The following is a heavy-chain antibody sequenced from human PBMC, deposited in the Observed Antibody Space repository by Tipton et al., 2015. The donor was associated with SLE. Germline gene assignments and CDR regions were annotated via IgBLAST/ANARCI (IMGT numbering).Heavy chain of an antibody. CDR1: GGSISSSSFY. J-gene: IGHJ4*02. V-gene: IGHV4-39*01. D-gene: IGHD3-3*01. CDR2: IDYSGTT. Sequence: GLVKPSETLSLTCTVSGGSISSSSFYWGWIRQPPGKGLEWIASIDYSGTTYYTPSLKSRVTISVDTSRNQFSLKLSSVTAADTAVYYCAHDFWSGPLDYFDYWGQGILVTVSS. CDR3: AHDFWSGPLDYFDY.